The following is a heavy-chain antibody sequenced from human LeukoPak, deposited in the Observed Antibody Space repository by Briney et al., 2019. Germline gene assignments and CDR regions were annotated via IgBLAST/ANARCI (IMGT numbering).Heavy chain of an antibody. CDR3: ARLYVEGFDP. CDR2: ISSSSSYT. J-gene: IGHJ5*02. CDR1: GLTLSDYY. V-gene: IGHV3-11*03. Sequence: GGSQRLSCAAAGLTLSDYYMSWIRQGPGQGLECVSYISSSSSYTTYANSVKGRSTISRDNATNSLYLQMTSLRAEDTAVYYCARLYVEGFDPWGQGTLVTVSS. D-gene: IGHD3-16*01.